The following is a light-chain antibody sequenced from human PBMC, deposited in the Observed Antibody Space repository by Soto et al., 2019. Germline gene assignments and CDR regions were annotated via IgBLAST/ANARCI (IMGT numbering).Light chain of an antibody. CDR1: QSVSTS. J-gene: IGKJ1*01. CDR2: DAS. CDR3: QVRDVWPS. Sequence: RVLTKSPVTLALSPGERAVLSCRASQSVSTSLAWYQHKPGQAPRLFIYDASKRAPGIPARFSGSGSGTDFTLTISSLEPEDIAVYYCQVRDVWPSFGQGTKVDIK. V-gene: IGKV3-11*01.